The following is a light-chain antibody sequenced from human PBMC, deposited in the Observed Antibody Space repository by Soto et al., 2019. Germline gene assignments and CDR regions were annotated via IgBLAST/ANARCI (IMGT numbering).Light chain of an antibody. J-gene: IGKJ1*01. CDR1: QSVNNY. CDR3: QHRYNWPQT. Sequence: EIVLTQSPATLSLSPGERATLSCRASQSVNNYLAWYQQKPGQPPRLLIYDASKRATGIPARFSSIGSGTDFTLTVSSLEPEDVAVYYCQHRYNWPQTFGQGTKVEVK. V-gene: IGKV3-11*01. CDR2: DAS.